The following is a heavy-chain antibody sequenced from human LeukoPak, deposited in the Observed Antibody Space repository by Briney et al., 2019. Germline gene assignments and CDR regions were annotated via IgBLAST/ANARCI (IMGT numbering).Heavy chain of an antibody. J-gene: IGHJ3*02. D-gene: IGHD6-19*01. Sequence: PGGSLRLSCAASGFTFSSYSMNWVRQAPGKGLEWVPSISSSSSYIYYADSVKGRFTISRDNAKNSLYLQMNSLRAEDTAVYYCARDLPGYSSGFDAFDIWGQGTMVTVSS. CDR2: ISSSSSYI. CDR1: GFTFSSYS. V-gene: IGHV3-21*01. CDR3: ARDLPGYSSGFDAFDI.